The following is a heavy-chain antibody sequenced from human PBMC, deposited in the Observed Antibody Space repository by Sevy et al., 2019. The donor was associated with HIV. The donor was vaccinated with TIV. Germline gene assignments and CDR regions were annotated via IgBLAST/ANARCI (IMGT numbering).Heavy chain of an antibody. CDR2: IGYDGSNK. CDR1: GFTPSNSG. Sequence: GGSLRLSCAASGFTPSNSGMHWVRQAPGKGLEWVAVIGYDGSNKYYADSVKGRFTISRDNAKNTLFLQMDSMRAEDTAVYYCAIDPRMYGDYLLAYFDSWGQGTLVTVSS. CDR3: AIDPRMYGDYLLAYFDS. J-gene: IGHJ4*02. V-gene: IGHV3-33*01. D-gene: IGHD2-8*01.